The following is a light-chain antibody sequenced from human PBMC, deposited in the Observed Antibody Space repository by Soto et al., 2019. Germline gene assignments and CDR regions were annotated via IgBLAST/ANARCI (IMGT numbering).Light chain of an antibody. CDR1: SSDVGGYNY. CDR3: SSYTSSSTRV. Sequence: QSALTQPPSASGSPGQSVTISCTGTSSDVGGYNYVSWYQHHPDKAPKLIIYEVSNRPSGVSNRFSGSKSGNTASLTISGLQAEDEADYYCSSYTSSSTRVFGTGTKLTVL. J-gene: IGLJ1*01. CDR2: EVS. V-gene: IGLV2-14*01.